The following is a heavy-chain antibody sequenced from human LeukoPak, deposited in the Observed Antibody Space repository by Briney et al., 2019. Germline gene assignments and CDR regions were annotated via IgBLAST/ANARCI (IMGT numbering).Heavy chain of an antibody. J-gene: IGHJ5*02. D-gene: IGHD6-25*01. CDR3: ARDLATGWFDP. V-gene: IGHV4-61*01. Sequence: SDTLSLTCTLSGGSVSSVSYYWSWIRQPPGKGLEWIGYIYYSGSTNYNPSLKSRVTISVDTSKNQFSLKLSSVTAADTAVYYCARDLATGWFDPWGQGTLVTVSS. CDR1: GGSVSSVSYY. CDR2: IYYSGST.